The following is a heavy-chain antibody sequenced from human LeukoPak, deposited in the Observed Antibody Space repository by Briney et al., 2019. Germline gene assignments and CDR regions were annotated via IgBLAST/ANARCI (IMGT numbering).Heavy chain of an antibody. V-gene: IGHV3-21*01. J-gene: IGHJ4*02. CDR3: ASSKYSGSYYNY. CDR2: ISSSSSYI. D-gene: IGHD1-26*01. CDR1: GFTFSSYG. Sequence: SGGSLRLSCAASGFTFSSYGMSWVRQAPGKGLEWVSSISSSSSYIYYADSVKGRFTISRDNAKNSLYLQMNSLRAEDTAVYYCASSKYSGSYYNYWGQGTLVTVSS.